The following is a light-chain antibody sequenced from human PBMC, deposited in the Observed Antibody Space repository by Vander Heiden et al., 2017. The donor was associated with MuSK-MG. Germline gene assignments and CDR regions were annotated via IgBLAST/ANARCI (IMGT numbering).Light chain of an antibody. CDR3: SSYTSSSTV. V-gene: IGLV2-14*01. J-gene: IGLJ2*01. CDR1: SSYVGGYNY. Sequence: QSALTQPASVSGSPGQSITISCTGTSSYVGGYNYVSWDQQHPGNAPKLMIYEVSNRPSGVSNRFSGSKSGNTASLTISGLQAEDEADYYCSSYTSSSTVFGGGTKLTVL. CDR2: EVS.